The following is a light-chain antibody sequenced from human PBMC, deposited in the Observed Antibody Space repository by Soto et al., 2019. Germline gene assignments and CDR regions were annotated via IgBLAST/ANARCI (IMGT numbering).Light chain of an antibody. J-gene: IGLJ1*01. CDR3: GSWDSSLSDYV. CDR1: SSNIGGNS. Sequence: QSVMTQPPSVSAAPGQTVTISCSGSSSNIGGNSVYWYQQLPGTAPKLLIYDDNKRPSGIPDRFSGSKSGTSATLGITGFQTGDEADYYCGSWDSSLSDYVFGAGTKLTVL. CDR2: DDN. V-gene: IGLV1-51*01.